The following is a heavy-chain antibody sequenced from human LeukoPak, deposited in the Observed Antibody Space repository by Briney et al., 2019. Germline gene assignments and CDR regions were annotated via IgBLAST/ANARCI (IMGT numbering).Heavy chain of an antibody. J-gene: IGHJ5*02. CDR1: GFTFSRYW. D-gene: IGHD4-17*01. Sequence: GGSLRLSCSASGFTFSRYWMSWVRQAPGKGLEWEANMKEDGSQIYYLDSVKGRFTISRDNAKNSLYLQMNSLRAEDTAVYYCARAMTTVTMNWFDPWGQGTLVTVSS. CDR2: MKEDGSQI. CDR3: ARAMTTVTMNWFDP. V-gene: IGHV3-7*01.